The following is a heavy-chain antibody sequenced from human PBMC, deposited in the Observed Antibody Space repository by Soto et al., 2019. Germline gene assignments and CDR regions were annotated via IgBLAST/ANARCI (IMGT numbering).Heavy chain of an antibody. CDR1: GGAIISGDYY. CDR2: IYYSGST. D-gene: IGHD2-15*01. V-gene: IGHV4-30-4*01. J-gene: IGHJ3*02. CDR3: ARAATGWGNAFDI. Sequence: SETLSLTCIVSGGAIISGDYYFICMREPPGKGLEWIGYIYYSGSTYYNPSLKSRVTISVDTSKNQFSLKLSSVTAADTAVYYCARAATGWGNAFDIWGQGTMVTVSS.